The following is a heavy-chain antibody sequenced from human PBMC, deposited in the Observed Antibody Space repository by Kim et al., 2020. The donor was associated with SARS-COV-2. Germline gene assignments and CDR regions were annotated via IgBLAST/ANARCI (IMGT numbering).Heavy chain of an antibody. Sequence: GGSLRLSCAASGITFSSYWMHWVRQAPGKGLVWVSNIGGDGKGAKYEDSVKGRFTISRDNANNPLYLQMNNLSPEDAAVYYCARYSGSAFDIWGEGTMVSVSS. CDR3: ARYSGSAFDI. V-gene: IGHV3-74*01. D-gene: IGHD1-26*01. CDR1: GITFSSYW. CDR2: IGGDGKGA. J-gene: IGHJ3*02.